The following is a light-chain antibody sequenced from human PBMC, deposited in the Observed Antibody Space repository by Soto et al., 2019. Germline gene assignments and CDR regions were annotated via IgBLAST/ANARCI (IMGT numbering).Light chain of an antibody. CDR2: GAS. CDR3: QQSYSTPRT. CDR1: QSVYNY. J-gene: IGKJ2*01. Sequence: DIQMTQSPSSLSASVGDRVTITCRASQSVYNYLNWYQQKPGKAPKFLIYGASSLQSGVPSRFSGSGSGTHFTLTIGSVQPEDFAIYFCQQSYSTPRTFGQGTSLEI. V-gene: IGKV1-39*01.